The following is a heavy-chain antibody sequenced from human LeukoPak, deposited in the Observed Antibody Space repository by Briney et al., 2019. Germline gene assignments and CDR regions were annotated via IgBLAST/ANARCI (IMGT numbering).Heavy chain of an antibody. CDR3: ARGGSDTAMAHDY. Sequence: GGSLRLSCAASGFTFSSSAMSWVRQVPGKGLEWVSGISASGGSTSYADSVRGRFTISRDNSKNTLYVQMNSLRDEDTAVYFCARGGSDTAMAHDYWGQGTLVTVSS. V-gene: IGHV3-23*01. CDR2: ISASGGST. CDR1: GFTFSSSA. J-gene: IGHJ4*02. D-gene: IGHD5-18*01.